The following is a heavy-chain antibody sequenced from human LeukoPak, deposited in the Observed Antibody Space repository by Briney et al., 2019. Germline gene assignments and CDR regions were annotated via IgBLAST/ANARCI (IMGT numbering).Heavy chain of an antibody. CDR1: GYTFTGYY. CDR3: ARDGSLYGATGDAFDI. Sequence: GASVKVSCKASGYTFTGYYMHWVRQAPGQGLEWMGWINPNSGGTNCAQKFQGRVTMTRDTSINTAYMELSSLRSDDTAVYYCARDGSLYGATGDAFDIWGQGTMVTVSS. CDR2: INPNSGGT. D-gene: IGHD4/OR15-4a*01. V-gene: IGHV1-2*02. J-gene: IGHJ3*02.